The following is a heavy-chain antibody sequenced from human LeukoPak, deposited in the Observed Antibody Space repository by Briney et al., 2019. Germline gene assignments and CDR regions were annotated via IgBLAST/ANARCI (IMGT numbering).Heavy chain of an antibody. CDR1: GFTFSSYW. V-gene: IGHV3-7*05. D-gene: IGHD4-17*01. Sequence: SGGSLRLSCAASGFTFSSYWMSWVRQAPGKGLEWVANIKQDGSEKYYVDSVKGRFTISRDNAKNSLYLQMSSLKTEDTAVYYCTRDLLMTTVDYWGQGTLVTVSS. J-gene: IGHJ4*02. CDR3: TRDLLMTTVDY. CDR2: IKQDGSEK.